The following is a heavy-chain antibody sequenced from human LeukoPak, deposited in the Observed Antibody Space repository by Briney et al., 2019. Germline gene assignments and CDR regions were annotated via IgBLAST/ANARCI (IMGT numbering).Heavy chain of an antibody. J-gene: IGHJ4*02. V-gene: IGHV4-4*08. CDR3: ARETLGLFEY. CDR2: IFYSGST. Sequence: TSETLSLTCTVSGGSISSFHWSWIRQPPGKGLEWIGNIFYSGSTNYNTSLKNRVTISVDKSKSQFSLRLSSVTAADTAVYYCARETLGLFEYWGQGTLVTVSS. CDR1: GGSISSFH.